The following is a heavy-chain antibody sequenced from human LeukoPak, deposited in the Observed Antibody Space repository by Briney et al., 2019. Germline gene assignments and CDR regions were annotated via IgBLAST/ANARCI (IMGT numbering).Heavy chain of an antibody. J-gene: IGHJ5*02. V-gene: IGHV4-4*07. CDR2: IYTSGST. Sequence: SETLSLTCTVSGGSISSYYWSWIRQPAGKGLEWIGRIYTSGSTNYNPSLKSRVTISVDTSKNQFSLKLSSVTAADTAVYYCAQTGGSGSYYRNWFDPWGQGTLVTVSS. CDR3: AQTGGSGSYYRNWFDP. D-gene: IGHD3-10*01. CDR1: GGSISSYY.